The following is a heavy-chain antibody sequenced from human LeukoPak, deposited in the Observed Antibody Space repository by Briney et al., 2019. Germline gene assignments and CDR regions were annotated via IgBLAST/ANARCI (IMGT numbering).Heavy chain of an antibody. CDR2: IYHSGST. CDR1: GGSISSSSYY. D-gene: IGHD1-26*01. V-gene: IGHV4-39*07. J-gene: IGHJ4*02. Sequence: SETLSLTCTVSGGSISSSSYYWGWIRQPPGKGLEWIGSIYHSGSTYYNPSLKSRVTISVDTSKNQFSLKLSSVTAADTAVYYCARLREGGANWGQGTLVTVSS. CDR3: ARLREGGAN.